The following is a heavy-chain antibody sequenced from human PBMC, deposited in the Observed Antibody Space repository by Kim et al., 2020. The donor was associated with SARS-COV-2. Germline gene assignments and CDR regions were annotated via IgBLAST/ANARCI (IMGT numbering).Heavy chain of an antibody. D-gene: IGHD5-12*01. CDR2: LSYDDING. J-gene: IGHJ4*02. V-gene: IGHV3-30*03. Sequence: GGSLRLSCAASGFTLRSYAMHWVRQAPGKGLEWVAVLSYDDINGAYADSVKGRFTISRDSASNTLFLQMNSLRAEDTAVYYCARHLPPFPAYSGYDAFDYGGQGTLVPVTA. CDR3: ARHLPPFPAYSGYDAFDY. CDR1: GFTLRSYA.